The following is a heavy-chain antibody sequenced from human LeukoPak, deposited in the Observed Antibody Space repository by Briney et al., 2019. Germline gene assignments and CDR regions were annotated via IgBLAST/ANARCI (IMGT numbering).Heavy chain of an antibody. Sequence: PGGSLRLSCAASGFTFSSDWMSWVRQVPGKGLEWVANIKQDGSDNYYVDSVKGRFTISRDNSKNTLYLQMNSLRAEDTAVYYCARDLQLYSSARAFDYWGQGTLVTVSS. D-gene: IGHD6-25*01. V-gene: IGHV3-7*01. CDR1: GFTFSSDW. J-gene: IGHJ4*02. CDR3: ARDLQLYSSARAFDY. CDR2: IKQDGSDN.